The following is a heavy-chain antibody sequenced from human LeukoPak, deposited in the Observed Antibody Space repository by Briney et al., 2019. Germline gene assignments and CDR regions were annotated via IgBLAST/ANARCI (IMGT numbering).Heavy chain of an antibody. CDR3: ARGDYNDGAGYLDH. Sequence: PSQTLSLTCTVSGGSIFSGDYYWNWIRQPPGKGLEWIGYIYYNGITYYNPSLESRVTISVDTSKKQFSLKLSSVTAADTAVYYCARGDYNDGAGYLDHWGQGTLVPVSS. D-gene: IGHD3-22*01. CDR1: GGSIFSGDYY. J-gene: IGHJ5*02. CDR2: IYYNGIT. V-gene: IGHV4-30-4*01.